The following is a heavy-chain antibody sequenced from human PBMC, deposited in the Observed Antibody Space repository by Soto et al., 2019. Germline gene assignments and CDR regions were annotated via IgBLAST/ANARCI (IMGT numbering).Heavy chain of an antibody. CDR3: TRVVGTAGTTLQDRFCDY. Sequence: GGSLRLSCAASGFTFSAHYMDWVRQAPGKGLEWLGRIRNKANSYSTVYAASVKGRFTISRDDSESSLYLRRNSLKTEDTAVYYCTRVVGTAGTTLQDRFCDYWGQRTLGTVAS. V-gene: IGHV3-72*01. J-gene: IGHJ4*02. CDR2: IRNKANSYST. D-gene: IGHD1-1*01. CDR1: GFTFSAHY.